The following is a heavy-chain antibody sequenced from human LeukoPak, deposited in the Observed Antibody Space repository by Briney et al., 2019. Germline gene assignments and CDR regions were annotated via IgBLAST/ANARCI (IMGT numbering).Heavy chain of an antibody. CDR3: ARDGYCSSTSCYPLYYYYYYGMDV. Sequence: ASVKVSCKASGYTFTSYGISWVRQAPGQGLEWMGWISAYNGNTNYAQKLQGRVTMTTDTSTSTAYMELRSLRSDDTAVYYCARDGYCSSTSCYPLYYYYYYGMDVWGQGTTVTVSS. CDR2: ISAYNGNT. V-gene: IGHV1-18*01. D-gene: IGHD2-2*03. CDR1: GYTFTSYG. J-gene: IGHJ6*02.